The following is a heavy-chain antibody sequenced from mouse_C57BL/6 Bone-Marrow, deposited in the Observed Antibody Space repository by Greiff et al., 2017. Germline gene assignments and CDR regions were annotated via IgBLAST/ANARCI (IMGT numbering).Heavy chain of an antibody. CDR1: GYTFTSYW. V-gene: IGHV1-64*01. CDR2: IHPNSGST. J-gene: IGHJ3*01. D-gene: IGHD1-1*01. Sequence: VQLQQPGAELVKPGASVKLSCKASGYTFTSYWMHWVKQRPGQGLEWIGMIHPNSGSTNYNEKFKSKATLTVDKSSSTAYMQLSSLTSEDSAVYYCAKYYCCGSSPRWFAYWGQGTLVTVSA. CDR3: AKYYCCGSSPRWFAY.